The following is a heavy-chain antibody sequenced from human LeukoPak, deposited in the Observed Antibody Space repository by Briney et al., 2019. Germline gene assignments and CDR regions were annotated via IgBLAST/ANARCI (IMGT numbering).Heavy chain of an antibody. Sequence: ASVKVSCKASGYTFTSYNFHWVRQAPGQGPEWMGMIDPSGDITKYAQKFQGRLTVTTDTSTSTVYMELSSLRSEETAVYYCARAGAISNYIFDFWGQGTLVTVSS. CDR1: GYTFTSYN. V-gene: IGHV1-46*01. J-gene: IGHJ4*02. CDR2: IDPSGDIT. D-gene: IGHD3-10*01. CDR3: ARAGAISNYIFDF.